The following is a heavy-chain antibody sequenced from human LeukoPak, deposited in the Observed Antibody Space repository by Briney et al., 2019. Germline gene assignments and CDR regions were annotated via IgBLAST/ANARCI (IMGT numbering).Heavy chain of an antibody. CDR3: AKDESGASGYPFDY. J-gene: IGHJ4*02. D-gene: IGHD3-10*01. V-gene: IGHV3-30*02. CDR2: IRYDGSHE. Sequence: PGGSLRLSCEASGFTFATYGMHWVRRAPGKGLEWVSFIRYDGSHEFYVDSVKGRFTISRDNSKNTLFLQMNSLRTEDTAVYYCAKDESGASGYPFDYWGQGTLVTVSS. CDR1: GFTFATYG.